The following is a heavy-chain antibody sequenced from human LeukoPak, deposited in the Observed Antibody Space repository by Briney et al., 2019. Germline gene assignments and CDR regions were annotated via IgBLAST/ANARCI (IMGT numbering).Heavy chain of an antibody. CDR1: GGSISSYY. D-gene: IGHD3-22*01. Sequence: SETLSLTCTVSGGSISSYYWSWIRQPPGKGLEWIGYIYYSGSTNYNPSPKSRVTISVDTSKNQFSLKLGSVTAADTAVYYCAGAVTYYYDVIWGQGTMVTVSS. CDR2: IYYSGST. V-gene: IGHV4-59*01. CDR3: AGAVTYYYDVI. J-gene: IGHJ3*02.